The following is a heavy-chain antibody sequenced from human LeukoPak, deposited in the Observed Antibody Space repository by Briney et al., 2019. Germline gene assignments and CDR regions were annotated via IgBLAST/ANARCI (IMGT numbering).Heavy chain of an antibody. Sequence: ASVKVSCKASGYTFTSYYMHWVRQAPGQGLEWMGIINPSGGSTSYAQKFQGRVTMTEDTSTDTAYMELSSLRSEDTAVYYCATGYSSGWLLFDYWGQGTLVTVSS. J-gene: IGHJ4*02. CDR3: ATGYSSGWLLFDY. D-gene: IGHD6-19*01. V-gene: IGHV1-46*01. CDR1: GYTFTSYY. CDR2: INPSGGST.